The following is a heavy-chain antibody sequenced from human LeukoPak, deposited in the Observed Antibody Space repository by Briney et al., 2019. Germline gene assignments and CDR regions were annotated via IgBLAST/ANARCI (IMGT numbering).Heavy chain of an antibody. J-gene: IGHJ4*02. CDR3: AREHYDSSGYYPAFDY. V-gene: IGHV1-69*04. D-gene: IGHD3-22*01. Sequence: ASVKVSCKASGYTFTSYDISWVRQAPGQGLEWMGRIIPILGIANYAQKFQGRVTITADKSTSTAYMELSSLRSEDTAVYYCAREHYDSSGYYPAFDYWGQGTLITVSS. CDR1: GYTFTSYD. CDR2: IIPILGIA.